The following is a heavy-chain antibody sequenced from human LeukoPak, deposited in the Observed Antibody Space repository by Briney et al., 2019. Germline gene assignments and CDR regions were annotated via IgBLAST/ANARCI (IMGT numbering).Heavy chain of an antibody. CDR1: GFTFSSYA. Sequence: GGSLRLSCAASGFTFSSYAVSWVRQAPGKGLEWVSALSGSGGSTYYADSVKGRFTISRDNSKNTLYLQMNSLRAEDTAVYYCARHRGYCSSTSCYPYYFDYWGQGTLVTVSS. D-gene: IGHD2-2*01. J-gene: IGHJ4*02. CDR3: ARHRGYCSSTSCYPYYFDY. CDR2: LSGSGGST. V-gene: IGHV3-23*01.